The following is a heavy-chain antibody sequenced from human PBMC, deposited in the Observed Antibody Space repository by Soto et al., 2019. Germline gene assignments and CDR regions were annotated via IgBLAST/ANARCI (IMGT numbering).Heavy chain of an antibody. CDR1: GYTFTSYG. Sequence: ASVKVSCKASGYTFTSYGISWVRQAPGQGLEWMGWISAYNGNTNYAQKLQGRVTMTTDTSTSAAYMELRSLRSDDTAVYYCARGSSGYYLVINGAFDIWGQGTMVTVSS. J-gene: IGHJ3*02. CDR3: ARGSSGYYLVINGAFDI. V-gene: IGHV1-18*01. D-gene: IGHD3-22*01. CDR2: ISAYNGNT.